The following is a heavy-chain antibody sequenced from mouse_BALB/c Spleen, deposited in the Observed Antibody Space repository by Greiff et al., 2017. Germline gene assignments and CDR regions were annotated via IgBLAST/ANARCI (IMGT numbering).Heavy chain of an antibody. CDR3: ARAYGSWVYYFDY. V-gene: IGHV5-6-5*01. Sequence: EVMLVESGGGLVKPGGSLKLSCAASGFTFSSYAMSWVRQTPEKRLEWVASISSGGSSYYSDSVMGRFTTSRDNARNILYLQMSSLRSEDTAMYYCARAYGSWVYYFDYWGQGTTLTVSS. CDR1: GFTFSSYA. J-gene: IGHJ2*01. D-gene: IGHD1-1*01. CDR2: ISSGGSS.